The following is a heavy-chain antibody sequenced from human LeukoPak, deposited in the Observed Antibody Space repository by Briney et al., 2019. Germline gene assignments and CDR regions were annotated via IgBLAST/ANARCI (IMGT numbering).Heavy chain of an antibody. D-gene: IGHD3-10*01. V-gene: IGHV3-66*04. Sequence: PGGSLRLSCAASGFTVSSNYMSWVRQAPGKGLEWVSVIYSGGSTYYADSVKGRFTISRDNSKNTLYLQMNSLRAEDTAVYYCARLGYYYGSGTFDYWGQGTLVTVSS. CDR3: ARLGYYYGSGTFDY. J-gene: IGHJ4*02. CDR1: GFTVSSNY. CDR2: IYSGGST.